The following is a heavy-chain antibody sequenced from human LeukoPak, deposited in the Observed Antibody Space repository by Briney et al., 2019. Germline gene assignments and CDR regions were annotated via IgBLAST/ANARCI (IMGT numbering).Heavy chain of an antibody. Sequence: GESLKISCKGSGYTFTSYWIGWVRQMPGKGLEWMGIIYPGDSDTRYSPSFQGQVTISADKSISTAYLQRSSLKASDTAMYYCARVDVVPAAMGAFDIWGQGTMVTVSS. CDR1: GYTFTSYW. J-gene: IGHJ3*02. CDR3: ARVDVVPAAMGAFDI. CDR2: IYPGDSDT. D-gene: IGHD2-2*01. V-gene: IGHV5-51*01.